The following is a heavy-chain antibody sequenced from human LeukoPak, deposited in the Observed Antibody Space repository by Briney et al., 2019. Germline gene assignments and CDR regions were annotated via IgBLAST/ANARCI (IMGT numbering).Heavy chain of an antibody. D-gene: IGHD1-14*01. J-gene: IGHJ4*02. CDR2: LYSDGNT. CDR3: ARGVEPLAANTLAY. V-gene: IGHV3-53*01. CDR1: VVTVIITD. Sequence: GGSLRLSCAPPVVTVIITDMTSGRQAPGKGLEWVSVLYSDGNTKYADSVQGRFTISRDNSKNTLYLEMNSLSRDNTAVYFCARGVEPLAANTLAYWGQGTLVTVSS.